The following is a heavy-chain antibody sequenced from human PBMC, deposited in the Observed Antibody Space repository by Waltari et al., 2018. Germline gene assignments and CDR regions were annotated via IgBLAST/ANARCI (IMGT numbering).Heavy chain of an antibody. Sequence: QVQLQESGPGLVKPSETLSLTCTVSGGSISSYYWSWIRQPAGKGLEWIGRSYTRWSTNDNPSLKSRVTMAVDTSKNQFSLKLSSVTAADTAVYYCARGRRGIAVAGTSPYYFDYWGQGTLVTVSS. V-gene: IGHV4-4*07. D-gene: IGHD6-19*01. J-gene: IGHJ4*02. CDR1: GGSISSYY. CDR3: ARGRRGIAVAGTSPYYFDY. CDR2: SYTRWST.